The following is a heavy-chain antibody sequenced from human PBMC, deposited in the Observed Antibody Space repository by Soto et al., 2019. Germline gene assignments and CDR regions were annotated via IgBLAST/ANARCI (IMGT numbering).Heavy chain of an antibody. D-gene: IGHD2-15*01. CDR2: IYPGDSDT. J-gene: IGHJ3*02. Sequence: GESLKISCKGSGYSFTSYWIGWVRQRPGKGLEWMGIIYPGDSDTRYSPSFQGQVTISADKSISTAYLQRSSLKASDPAMYYCARHSEGYCSGGSCCSPAFDIWGQGTMVTVSS. V-gene: IGHV5-51*01. CDR3: ARHSEGYCSGGSCCSPAFDI. CDR1: GYSFTSYW.